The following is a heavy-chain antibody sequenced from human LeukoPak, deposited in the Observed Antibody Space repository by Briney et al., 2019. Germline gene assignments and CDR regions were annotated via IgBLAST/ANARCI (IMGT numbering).Heavy chain of an antibody. J-gene: IGHJ4*02. Sequence: PSETLSLTCTVSGFSISSGYYWGWIRQPPGKGLEWIGSIYHSESTYYNPSLKSRLTISVDTSKNQFSLKLSSVTAADTAMYYCARDHSSYFDYWGQGTLITVSS. CDR3: ARDHSSYFDY. CDR1: GFSISSGYY. CDR2: IYHSEST. V-gene: IGHV4-38-2*02. D-gene: IGHD5-18*01.